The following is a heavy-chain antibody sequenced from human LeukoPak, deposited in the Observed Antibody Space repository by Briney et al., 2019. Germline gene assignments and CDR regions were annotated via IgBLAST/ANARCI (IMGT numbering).Heavy chain of an antibody. CDR2: IKQDGSEK. V-gene: IGHV3-7*01. CDR1: GFTFSSYW. Sequence: GGSLRLSCAASGFTFSSYWMSWVRQAPGKGLEWVANIKQDGSEKNYVDSVKGRFTISRDNAKNSLYLQMNSLRAEDTAVYYCAREDPVVYYYGSGSYYQLMPPDYWGQGTLVTVSS. J-gene: IGHJ4*02. CDR3: AREDPVVYYYGSGSYYQLMPPDY. D-gene: IGHD3-10*01.